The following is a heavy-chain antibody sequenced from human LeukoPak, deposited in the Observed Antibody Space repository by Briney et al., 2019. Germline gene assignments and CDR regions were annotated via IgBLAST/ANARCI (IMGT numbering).Heavy chain of an antibody. CDR3: ARDSLQTRYNWNDEGRKNWFDP. CDR2: INPRDGST. D-gene: IGHD1-1*01. V-gene: IGHV1-46*04. CDR1: GFTFSSYY. Sequence: ASVKVSCKASGFTFSSYYIQGVRQAPGQGGEWMAVINPRDGSTWSTEKLQRRVTITADTSTSTSYMQLSSLRSEATAVYYCARDSLQTRYNWNDEGRKNWFDPWGQGTLVTVSS. J-gene: IGHJ5*02.